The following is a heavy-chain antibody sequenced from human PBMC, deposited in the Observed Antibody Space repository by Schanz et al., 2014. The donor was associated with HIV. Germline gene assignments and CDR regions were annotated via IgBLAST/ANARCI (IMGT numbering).Heavy chain of an antibody. CDR1: GFTFTSSA. D-gene: IGHD3-16*01. CDR3: ARGLKDYYYALDV. J-gene: IGHJ6*02. V-gene: IGHV1-2*02. CDR2: FNPYSGGR. Sequence: QLVQSGPEVKKPGTSVKVSCKASGFTFTSSAVQWVRQAPGHGLEWMGWFNPYSGGRIYAQQFQGRVVMTRDTSISTAYMELSGLTSDDTAVYYCARGLKDYYYALDVWGQGTTVIVSS.